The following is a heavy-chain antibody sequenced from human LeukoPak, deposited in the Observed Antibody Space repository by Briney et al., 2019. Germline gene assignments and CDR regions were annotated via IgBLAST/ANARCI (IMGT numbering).Heavy chain of an antibody. CDR3: TTSPHPSTMVRGVIMSVDY. Sequence: GGSLRLSCAASGFTFSDCAMHWVRQASGKGLEWVGRIRSKANSYATAYAASVKGRFTISRDDSKNTAYLQMNSLKTEDTAVYYCTTSPHPSTMVRGVIMSVDYWGQGTLVTVSS. J-gene: IGHJ4*02. CDR1: GFTFSDCA. CDR2: IRSKANSYAT. V-gene: IGHV3-73*01. D-gene: IGHD3-10*01.